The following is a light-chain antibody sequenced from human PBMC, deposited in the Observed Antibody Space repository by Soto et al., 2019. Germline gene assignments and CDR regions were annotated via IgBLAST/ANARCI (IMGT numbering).Light chain of an antibody. CDR1: SRDIGAYDY. J-gene: IGLJ3*02. CDR2: DVT. V-gene: IGLV2-14*03. Sequence: QSALTQPASVSGSPGQLITISCTGTSRDIGAYDYVSWYQQHPGQAPRLIIYDVTERPSGISDRFSGSRSGNTASLTISGLRPEDEADYYCCSYAGKSTYTWVFGGGTQLTVL. CDR3: CSYAGKSTYTWV.